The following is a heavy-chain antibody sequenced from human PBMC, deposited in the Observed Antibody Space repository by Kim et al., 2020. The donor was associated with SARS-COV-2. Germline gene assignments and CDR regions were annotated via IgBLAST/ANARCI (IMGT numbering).Heavy chain of an antibody. CDR1: GFTFSNYG. J-gene: IGHJ2*01. Sequence: GGSLRLSCAASGFTFSNYGIHWVRQPPGKGLEWVAVIWYDGSNKYYADSVKGRFTMSRDNSKNTLYLQMNSLRAEDTAVYYCAKDLIGGDCYLELWGRGTLVTVSS. CDR3: AKDLIGGDCYLEL. D-gene: IGHD3-16*02. V-gene: IGHV3-33*06. CDR2: IWYDGSNK.